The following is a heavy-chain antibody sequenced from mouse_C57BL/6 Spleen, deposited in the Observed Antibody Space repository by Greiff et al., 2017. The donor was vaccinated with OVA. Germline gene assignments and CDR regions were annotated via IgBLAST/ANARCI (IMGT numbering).Heavy chain of an antibody. J-gene: IGHJ3*01. CDR2: ISSGGSYT. D-gene: IGHD1-1*01. V-gene: IGHV5-6*01. CDR3: ARLYYGSQPHFFAY. Sequence: EVKLVESGGDLVKPGGSLKLSCAASGFTFSSYGMSWVRQTPDKRLEWVATISSGGSYTNYPDSVKGRVTISRDNAKNTLYLQMSSLKSEDTAMYYCARLYYGSQPHFFAYWGQGTLVTVSA. CDR1: GFTFSSYG.